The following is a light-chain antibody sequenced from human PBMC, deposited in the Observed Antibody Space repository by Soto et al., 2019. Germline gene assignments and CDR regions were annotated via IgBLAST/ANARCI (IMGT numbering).Light chain of an antibody. CDR2: GPS. CDR1: QTVYGNY. V-gene: IGKV3-20*01. J-gene: IGKJ2*01. Sequence: EIVLTQSPGTLSLSPGERATLSCRASQTVYGNYLAWYQQRPGRAPRLLIHGPSRRASGIPDRFSGSGSGTDFTLTISRLEPEDFAVYYCQQYGNFPYTFGPGTKVQIK. CDR3: QQYGNFPYT.